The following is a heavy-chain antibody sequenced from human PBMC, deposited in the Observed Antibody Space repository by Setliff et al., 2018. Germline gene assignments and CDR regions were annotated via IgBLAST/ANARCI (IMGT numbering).Heavy chain of an antibody. CDR2: IYYTTNG. D-gene: IGHD2-8*02. J-gene: IGHJ4*02. CDR3: TVYNTGSSKDHY. CDR1: GDSISSGDDF. V-gene: IGHV4-30-4*08. Sequence: SETLSLTCTVSGDSISSGDDFWSWIRQPPGKGLEWIGSIYYTTNGHYNPSLKSRVTMSVDTSKNHFSLELTSVTAADTAVYYCTVYNTGSSKDHYWGQGTPVTVSS.